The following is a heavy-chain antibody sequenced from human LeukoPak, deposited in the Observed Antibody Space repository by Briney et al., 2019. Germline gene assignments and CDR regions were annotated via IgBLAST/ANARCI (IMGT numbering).Heavy chain of an antibody. V-gene: IGHV3-74*01. CDR1: GFSFSSYW. CDR2: INSDGGPT. J-gene: IGHJ4*02. CDR3: ARGGVAANFDY. D-gene: IGHD1-26*01. Sequence: GGSLRLSCAASGFSFSSYWMHWVRQAPGKGLVWVSRINSDGGPTSYADSVKGRLTISRDNAKNTLYLQMNSLRAEDTAVYYCARGGVAANFDYWGQGTLVTVSS.